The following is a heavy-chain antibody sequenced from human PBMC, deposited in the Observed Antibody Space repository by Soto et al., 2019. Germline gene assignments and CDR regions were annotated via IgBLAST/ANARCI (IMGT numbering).Heavy chain of an antibody. CDR2: ISGSDGST. D-gene: IGHD1-20*01. J-gene: IGHJ4*02. CDR3: ARGITLPTPLDY. Sequence: LRLSCAASGFTFSSYAMNWVRQAPGKGLEWVSVISGSDGSTYYADSVKGRFTISRDNSKNTLNLQMNSLRAEDTAVYYCARGITLPTPLDYWGQGTLVTVSS. V-gene: IGHV3-23*01. CDR1: GFTFSSYA.